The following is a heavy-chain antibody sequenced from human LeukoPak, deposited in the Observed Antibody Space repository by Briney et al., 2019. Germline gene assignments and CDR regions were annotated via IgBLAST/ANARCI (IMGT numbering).Heavy chain of an antibody. V-gene: IGHV3-21*01. J-gene: IGHJ6*02. Sequence: PGGSLRLSCAASGFTFSSYSMNWVRQAPGKGLEWVSSISSSSSYIYYADSVKGRFTISRDNAKNSLYLQMNSLRAEDTAVYYCARDGYAGVVPAARDYYYYGMDVWGQGTTVTVSS. CDR3: ARDGYAGVVPAARDYYYYGMDV. CDR1: GFTFSSYS. D-gene: IGHD2-2*01. CDR2: ISSSSSYI.